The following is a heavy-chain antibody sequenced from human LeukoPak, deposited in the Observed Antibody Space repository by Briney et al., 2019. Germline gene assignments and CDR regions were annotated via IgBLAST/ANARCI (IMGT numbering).Heavy chain of an antibody. J-gene: IGHJ4*02. Sequence: GGSLRLSCAASGFTFSSYSMNWVRQAPGKGLEWVSSISSSSSYIYYADSVKGRFTISRDNAKNSLYLQMNSLRAEDTAVYYCARDLGEYYFDYWGQGTLVTVSS. CDR2: ISSSSSYI. CDR1: GFTFSSYS. V-gene: IGHV3-21*01. D-gene: IGHD3-10*01. CDR3: ARDLGEYYFDY.